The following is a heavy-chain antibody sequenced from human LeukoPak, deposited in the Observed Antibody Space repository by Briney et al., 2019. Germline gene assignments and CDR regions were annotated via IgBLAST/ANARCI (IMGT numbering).Heavy chain of an antibody. CDR3: AGRYCSSTSCHEYYYYGMDV. V-gene: IGHV1-46*01. CDR2: INPSGGST. CDR1: VYTFTSYY. Sequence: ASVKVSCKASVYTFTSYYMHWVRQAPGQGLEWMGIINPSGGSTSYAQKFQGRVTMTRDTSTCTVYMELSSLRSEDTAVYYCAGRYCSSTSCHEYYYYGMDVWGQGTTVTVSS. D-gene: IGHD2-2*01. J-gene: IGHJ6*02.